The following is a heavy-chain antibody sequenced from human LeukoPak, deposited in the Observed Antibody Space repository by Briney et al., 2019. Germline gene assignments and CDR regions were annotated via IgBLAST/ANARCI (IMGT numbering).Heavy chain of an antibody. J-gene: IGHJ4*02. D-gene: IGHD6-13*01. CDR3: VRDPRQYSSTYYFDY. CDR2: ISGNGGST. CDR1: GFTFTSNA. V-gene: IGHV3-23*01. Sequence: PGGSLRLSCAASGFTFTSNAMSWVRQTPGKGLEWVSAISGNGGSTYYADSVKGRFTISRDNSKNTLYLQMNSLRAEDTAVYYCVRDPRQYSSTYYFDYWGQGTLVTVSS.